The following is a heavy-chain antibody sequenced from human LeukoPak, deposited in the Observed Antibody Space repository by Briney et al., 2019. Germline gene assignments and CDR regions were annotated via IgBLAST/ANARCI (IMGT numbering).Heavy chain of an antibody. CDR1: GFTFSSYW. CDR3: ARAPSEIGGYYPEYFRH. CDR2: IKSDGST. D-gene: IGHD3-22*01. J-gene: IGHJ1*01. Sequence: GGSLRLTCAASGFTFSSYWMHWVRQAPGKGLVWVSRIKSDGSTNYADSVKGRFTISRDNAKNTVSLQMNSLRAEDTGVYYCARAPSEIGGYYPEYFRHWGQGTLVTVSS. V-gene: IGHV3-74*01.